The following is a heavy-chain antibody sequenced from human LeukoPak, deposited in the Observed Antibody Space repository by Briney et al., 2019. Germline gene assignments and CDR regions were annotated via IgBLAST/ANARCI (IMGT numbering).Heavy chain of an antibody. J-gene: IGHJ4*02. CDR2: ISYNGVNT. V-gene: IGHV3-30*03. D-gene: IGHD4-17*01. Sequence: GGSLRLSCGVSGFPFSSYGMHWVRQAPGNGLEWVAVISYNGVNTFYADSVRGRFSISRDNSKTTLHLQMNSLRVEDTAVYYCARKTSGDSQYFDFWDQGTLVTVSS. CDR3: ARKTSGDSQYFDF. CDR1: GFPFSSYG.